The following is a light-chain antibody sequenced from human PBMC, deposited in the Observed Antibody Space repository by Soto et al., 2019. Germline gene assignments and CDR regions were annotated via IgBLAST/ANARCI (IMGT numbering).Light chain of an antibody. CDR1: QSVTSN. CDR3: QQYNNWPWT. V-gene: IGKV3-15*01. Sequence: DILLPQSPATLSVYPGERATLSCRASQSVTSNLAWYQQKPGQAPRLLMYGVSTRATGIPARFGGSGSATEFTLTISSLQSEDFAVYYCQQYNNWPWTFGQGTKVDIK. J-gene: IGKJ1*01. CDR2: GVS.